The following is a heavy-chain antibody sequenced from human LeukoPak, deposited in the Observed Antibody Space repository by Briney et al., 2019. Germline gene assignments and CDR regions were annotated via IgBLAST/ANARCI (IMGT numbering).Heavy chain of an antibody. CDR2: ISWNSGSI. D-gene: IGHD2/OR15-2a*01. Sequence: GGSLRLSCAASGFTFDDYAMHWVRQAPGKGLEWVSGISWNSGSIGYADSVKGRFTISRDNAKNSLYLQMNSLRVEDTAVYYCATCSTRNAREFQSWGQGTLVTVSS. CDR3: ATCSTRNAREFQS. J-gene: IGHJ1*01. CDR1: GFTFDDYA. V-gene: IGHV3-9*01.